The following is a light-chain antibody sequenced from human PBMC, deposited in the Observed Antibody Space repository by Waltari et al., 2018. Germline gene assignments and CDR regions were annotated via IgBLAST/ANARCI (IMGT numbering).Light chain of an antibody. CDR2: AAS. CDR3: QQSYITPPYP. V-gene: IGKV1-39*01. Sequence: DIQMTQSPSSLSASVGDRVTITCRASQSISSYLNWYQQKPWKAPNLLIYAASSVQSGVPARFSGSGSATEFTLTISSLQPEDFATYYCQQSYITPPYPFGQGTKLEIK. CDR1: QSISSY. J-gene: IGKJ2*01.